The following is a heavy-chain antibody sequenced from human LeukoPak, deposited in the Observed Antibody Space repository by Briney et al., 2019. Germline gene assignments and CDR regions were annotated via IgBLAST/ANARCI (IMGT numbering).Heavy chain of an antibody. CDR3: ARGLGYYYYMDV. CDR2: INHSGST. Sequence: KPSETLPLTCAVYGGSFSGYYWSWIRQPPGKGLEWIGEINHSGSTNYNPSLKSRVTISVDTSKNQFSLKLSSVTAADTAVYYCARGLGYYYYMDVWGKGTTVTVSS. D-gene: IGHD7-27*01. CDR1: GGSFSGYY. V-gene: IGHV4-34*01. J-gene: IGHJ6*03.